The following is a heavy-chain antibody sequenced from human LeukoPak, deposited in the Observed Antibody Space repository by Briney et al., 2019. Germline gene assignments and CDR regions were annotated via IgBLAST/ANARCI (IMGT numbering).Heavy chain of an antibody. CDR1: GFTFEDYG. CDR3: ARDAVRGVPRWYFDY. Sequence: GGSLRLSCAASGFTFEDYGMSWVRQAPGKGLEWVSGINWNGGSTVYADSVKGRFTISRDNAKHSLYLQMNSLRAEDTALYYCARDAVRGVPRWYFDYWGQGTLVTVSS. V-gene: IGHV3-20*04. D-gene: IGHD3-10*01. J-gene: IGHJ4*02. CDR2: INWNGGST.